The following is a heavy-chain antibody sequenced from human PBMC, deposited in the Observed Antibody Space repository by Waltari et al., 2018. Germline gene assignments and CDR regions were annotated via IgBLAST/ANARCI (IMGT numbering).Heavy chain of an antibody. D-gene: IGHD2-21*01. CDR3: ARFPGARKQTIPGDY. CDR2: ASAYNGKT. Sequence: QVQLVQSGAEVKKPGASVKVSCKASGYTFTSYGISWVRQAPGQGLEWMGWASAYNGKTNDAQKLQGRVTMTTDTSTSTAYMELRSLRSDDTAVYYCARFPGARKQTIPGDYWGQGTLVTVSS. J-gene: IGHJ4*02. V-gene: IGHV1-18*01. CDR1: GYTFTSYG.